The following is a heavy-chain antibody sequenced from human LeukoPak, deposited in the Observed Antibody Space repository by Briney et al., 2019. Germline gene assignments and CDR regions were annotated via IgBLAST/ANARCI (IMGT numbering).Heavy chain of an antibody. CDR1: GFTFSSYD. CDR3: AREIVGAIKSYFDY. Sequence: GGSLRLSCAASGFTFSSYDMHWVRQATGKGLEWVSAIGTAGDTYYPGSVKGRFTISRDNAENSLYLQMNSLRAEDTAVYYCAREIVGAIKSYFDYWGQGTLVTASS. D-gene: IGHD1-26*01. V-gene: IGHV3-13*01. J-gene: IGHJ4*02. CDR2: IGTAGDT.